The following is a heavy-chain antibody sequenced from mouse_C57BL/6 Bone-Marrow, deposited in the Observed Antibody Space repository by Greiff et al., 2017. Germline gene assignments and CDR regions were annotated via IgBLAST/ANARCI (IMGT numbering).Heavy chain of an antibody. CDR2: IDPANGNT. V-gene: IGHV14-3*01. CDR3: ASHYYYGSSYEDY. CDR1: GFNIKNTY. D-gene: IGHD1-1*01. Sequence: VQLQQSVAELVRPGASVKLSCTASGFNIKNTYMHWVKQRPEQGLEWIGRIDPANGNTKYAPKFQGKATITADTSSNTASLQLSSLTSEDTAIYYCASHYYYGSSYEDYWGQGTTLTVSS. J-gene: IGHJ2*01.